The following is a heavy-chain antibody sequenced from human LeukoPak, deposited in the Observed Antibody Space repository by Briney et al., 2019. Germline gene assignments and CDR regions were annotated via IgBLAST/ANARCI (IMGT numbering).Heavy chain of an antibody. J-gene: IGHJ4*02. D-gene: IGHD3-22*01. V-gene: IGHV3-21*01. Sequence: PGGSLRLSCAASGFTFSSYEMNWVRQAPGKGLEWVSSISSSSSYIYYADSVKGRFTISRDNAKNSLYLQMNSLRAEDTAVYYCARETDSSGYYSNWGQGTLVTVSS. CDR1: GFTFSSYE. CDR2: ISSSSSYI. CDR3: ARETDSSGYYSN.